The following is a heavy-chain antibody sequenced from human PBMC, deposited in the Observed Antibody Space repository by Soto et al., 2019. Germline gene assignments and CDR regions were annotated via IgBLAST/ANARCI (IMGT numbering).Heavy chain of an antibody. D-gene: IGHD2-8*02. Sequence: HPGGSLRLSCSASGFSLSKYVMHWVRQTPGKGLEYVSAIGSSGYSTYYADSVKGRFTISRDNSKNTLYLQMSSLRTEDTAVYYCVTDSHRTATSVYWGQGTLVTVSS. CDR1: GFSLSKYV. J-gene: IGHJ4*02. V-gene: IGHV3-64D*06. CDR3: VTDSHRTATSVY. CDR2: IGSSGYST.